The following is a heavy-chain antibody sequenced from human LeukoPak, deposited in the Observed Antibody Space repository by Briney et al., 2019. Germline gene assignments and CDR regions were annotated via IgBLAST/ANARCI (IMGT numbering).Heavy chain of an antibody. D-gene: IGHD3-16*01. CDR2: TYHWSKWFN. CDR1: GDSVTSGI. J-gene: IGHJ4*02. CDR3: ARDLHGSRGEFDY. Sequence: SQTLSLTCAISGDSVTSGIWNWIRQSPSRGLEWLGRTYHWSKWFNDYAVSVESRMTINTDTSRNQFSLQLNSVTPEDTAVYYCARDLHGSRGEFDYWGQGTLVTVSS. V-gene: IGHV6-1*01.